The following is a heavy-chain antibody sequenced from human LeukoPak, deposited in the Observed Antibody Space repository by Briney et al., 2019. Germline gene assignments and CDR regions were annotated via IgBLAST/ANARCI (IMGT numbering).Heavy chain of an antibody. CDR3: ARHSSDSSSPGGAFDI. CDR1: GYSFSTYW. V-gene: IGHV5-51*01. Sequence: GESLKISCEGSGYSFSTYWIAWVRQMPGKGLEWMGIIYPGDSETRYSPSFQGQVTISADKSISTAFLQWSSLRASDTAMYYCARHSSDSSSPGGAFDIWGQGTMVTVSS. CDR2: IYPGDSET. J-gene: IGHJ3*02. D-gene: IGHD6-6*01.